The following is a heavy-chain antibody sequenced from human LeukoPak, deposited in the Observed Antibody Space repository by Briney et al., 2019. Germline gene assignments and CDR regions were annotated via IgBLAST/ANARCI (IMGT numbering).Heavy chain of an antibody. D-gene: IGHD3-10*01. Sequence: PSETLSLTCAVYGGSFSGYYWSWIRQPPGKGLEWIGEIKHSGSTNYNPSLKSRVTISVDTSKNQFSLKLSSVTAADTAVYYCARKLTYYYGSGSYYKALDVWGKGTTVTVSS. CDR2: IKHSGST. CDR3: ARKLTYYYGSGSYYKALDV. CDR1: GGSFSGYY. J-gene: IGHJ6*04. V-gene: IGHV4-34*01.